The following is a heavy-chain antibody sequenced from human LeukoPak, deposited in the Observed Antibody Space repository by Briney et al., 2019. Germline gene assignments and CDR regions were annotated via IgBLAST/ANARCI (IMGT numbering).Heavy chain of an antibody. J-gene: IGHJ3*02. Sequence: GGSLRLPCAASGFTFSSYSMNWVRQAPGKGLEWVSSISSSSSYIYYADSVKGRFTISRDNAKNSLYLQMNSLRAEDTAVYYCASWRDFNDAFDIWGQGTMVTVSS. CDR3: ASWRDFNDAFDI. CDR1: GFTFSSYS. V-gene: IGHV3-21*01. D-gene: IGHD2-21*02. CDR2: ISSSSSYI.